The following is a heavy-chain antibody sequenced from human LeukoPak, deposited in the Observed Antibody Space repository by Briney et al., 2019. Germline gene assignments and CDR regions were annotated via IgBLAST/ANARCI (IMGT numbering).Heavy chain of an antibody. CDR2: INRDGRSA. CDR3: ARGKNWFDP. Sequence: GGSLRLSCRASGFTLIDYWMHWVRQAPGEGLVWVSRINRDGRSAGYADFVKGRFTISRDNAKNSLYLQMNSLRAEDTAVYYCARGKNWFDPWGQGTLVTVSS. V-gene: IGHV3-74*01. J-gene: IGHJ5*02. CDR1: GFTLIDYW.